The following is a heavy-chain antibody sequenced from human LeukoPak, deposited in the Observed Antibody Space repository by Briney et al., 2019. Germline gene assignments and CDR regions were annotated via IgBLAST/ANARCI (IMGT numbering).Heavy chain of an antibody. CDR1: GGTFSSYA. J-gene: IGHJ4*02. D-gene: IGHD4-17*01. CDR3: ARQAGGDYGDPVFDY. V-gene: IGHV1-69*01. CDR2: IIPIFGTA. Sequence: GASVKVSCKASGGTFSSYAISWVRQAPGQGLEWMGGIIPIFGTANYVQKFQGRVTITADESTSTAYMELSSLRSEDTAVYYCARQAGGDYGDPVFDYWGQGTLVTVSS.